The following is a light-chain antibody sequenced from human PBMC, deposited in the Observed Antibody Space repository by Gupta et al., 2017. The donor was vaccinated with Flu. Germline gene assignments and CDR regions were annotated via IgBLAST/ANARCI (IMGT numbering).Light chain of an antibody. J-gene: IGKJ2*01. CDR3: QQQDNWPPLT. CDR1: ESVRSN. Sequence: ETVMTQSPATPSVSPGERVTLSCRASESVRSNLAWYQQQPGQAPRLLIYGSSTSATGLPARFSGSGCGSEFTLTISSRQSEDYAGDYCQQQDNWPPLTFGEGTRLEIK. CDR2: GSS. V-gene: IGKV3-15*01.